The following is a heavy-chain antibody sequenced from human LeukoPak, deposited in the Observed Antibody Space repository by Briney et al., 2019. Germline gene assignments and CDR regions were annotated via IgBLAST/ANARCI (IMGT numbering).Heavy chain of an antibody. CDR2: INHSGRT. D-gene: IGHD4-17*01. CDR3: ARYGDYAGLFYFDY. V-gene: IGHV4-34*01. CDR1: GGSFSGDY. Sequence: NPSETLSLTYAVYGGSFSGDYWSWIRQPPGKGLEWIGEINHSGRTNYNPSLKRRLTRSVDTYTNQFSLKLTSVTAADTAVYYCARYGDYAGLFYFDYWGQGTLVTVSS. J-gene: IGHJ4*02.